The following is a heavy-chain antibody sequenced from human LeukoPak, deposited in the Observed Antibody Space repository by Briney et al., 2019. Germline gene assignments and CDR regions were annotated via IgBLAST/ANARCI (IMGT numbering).Heavy chain of an antibody. Sequence: GGSLRLSCAASGFTFTTFPMHWVRQPPGKGLEWVAVISYDGTDKYYADSVKGRFTISRDNSKSTLYLQMDSLRAEDTAVYYCARDPYDFWSGYYTGFDYWGQGTLVTVSS. V-gene: IGHV3-30*04. CDR3: ARDPYDFWSGYYTGFDY. J-gene: IGHJ4*02. CDR2: ISYDGTDK. D-gene: IGHD3-3*01. CDR1: GFTFTTFP.